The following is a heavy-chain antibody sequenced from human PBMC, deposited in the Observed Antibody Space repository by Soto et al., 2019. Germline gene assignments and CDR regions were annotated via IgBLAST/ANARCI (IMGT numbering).Heavy chain of an antibody. D-gene: IGHD3-10*01. CDR1: GYTFSNYN. V-gene: IGHV1-8*01. CDR3: ASEAASDPSFYYHYMDV. J-gene: IGHJ6*03. CDR2: MNPDSGNT. Sequence: QAQLVQSGAEVKKPGAPVKVSCKASGYTFSNYNINWVRQASGQGLEWMGWMNPDSGNTGYAEKFQGRVTMTRNSSISTAYMELCGLRSEDTAVYYCASEAASDPSFYYHYMDVWGKGTTVTVSS.